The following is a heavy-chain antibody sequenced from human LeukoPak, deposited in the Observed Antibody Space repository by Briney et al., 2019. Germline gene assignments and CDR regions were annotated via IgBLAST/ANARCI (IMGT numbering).Heavy chain of an antibody. CDR3: ARRAIAVAGKYFDY. Sequence: HGESLKISRKGSGYRFTSYWIGLVRQIPGKGLEWMGIIYPGDSDTRYSPSFQGQVTISADKSISTAYLQWSSLKAADTAMYYCARRAIAVAGKYFDYWGQGTLVTVSS. V-gene: IGHV5-51*01. CDR1: GYRFTSYW. J-gene: IGHJ4*02. D-gene: IGHD6-19*01. CDR2: IYPGDSDT.